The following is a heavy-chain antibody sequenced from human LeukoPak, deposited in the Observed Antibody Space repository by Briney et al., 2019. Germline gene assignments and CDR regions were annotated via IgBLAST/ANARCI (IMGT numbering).Heavy chain of an antibody. CDR1: GFTFSSYG. CDR3: ARSASGSYYNGPDY. CDR2: IWYDGSNK. J-gene: IGHJ4*02. D-gene: IGHD3-10*01. Sequence: PGGSLRLSCAASGFTFSSYGMHWVRQAPGKGLEWVAVIWYDGSNKYYAESVKGRFTISRDNSKNTLYLQMNSLRAEDTAVYYCARSASGSYYNGPDYWGQGTLVTVSS. V-gene: IGHV3-33*01.